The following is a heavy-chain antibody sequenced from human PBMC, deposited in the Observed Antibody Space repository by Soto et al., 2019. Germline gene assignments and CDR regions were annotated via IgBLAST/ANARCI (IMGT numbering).Heavy chain of an antibody. CDR2: ISPGSRYP. J-gene: IGHJ5*02. Sequence: GGSLRLSCAGSGFTFGESYMSWIRQAPGKGLEWLSYISPGSRYPAYADSVKGRFTISRDNAKRSLYLQMMSLTAEDTAIYYCVRGGGGGLFDPWGQGTMVTVSS. CDR3: VRGGGGGLFDP. CDR1: GFTFGESY. D-gene: IGHD2-15*01. V-gene: IGHV3-11*06.